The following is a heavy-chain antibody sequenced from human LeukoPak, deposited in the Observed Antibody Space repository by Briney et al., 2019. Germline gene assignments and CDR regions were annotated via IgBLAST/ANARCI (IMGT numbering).Heavy chain of an antibody. Sequence: PGGSLRLSCAASGFTFSSYAMHWVRQAPDKGLEWVAVISYDGSNQYYADSVKGRFTISRDNAKDTLYLQMNSLTAEDTAVYYCVRGAWTAYYFDSWGRGTLVTVSS. CDR2: ISYDGSNQ. V-gene: IGHV3-30-3*01. J-gene: IGHJ4*02. CDR3: VRGAWTAYYFDS. CDR1: GFTFSSYA. D-gene: IGHD3/OR15-3a*01.